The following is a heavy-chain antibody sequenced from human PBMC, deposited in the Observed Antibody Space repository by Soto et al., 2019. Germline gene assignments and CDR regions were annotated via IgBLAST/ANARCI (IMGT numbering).Heavy chain of an antibody. D-gene: IGHD2-15*01. J-gene: IGHJ6*02. Sequence: QVHLVESGGGLVKPGGSLRLSCVVSGFSFTDYYMTWIRQAPGKGLEWVSYISSSGNPIHSADSEKGRFTISRDNAKNSLFLQMNSLRAEDTAIYYYARGRSGGYGMDVWGQGTTVTVSS. CDR2: ISSSGNPI. CDR3: ARGRSGGYGMDV. CDR1: GFSFTDYY. V-gene: IGHV3-11*01.